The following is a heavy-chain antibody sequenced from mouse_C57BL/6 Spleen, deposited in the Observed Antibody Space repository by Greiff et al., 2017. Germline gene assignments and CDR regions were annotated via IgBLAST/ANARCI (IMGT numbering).Heavy chain of an antibody. D-gene: IGHD2-5*01. CDR2: IHPNSGST. CDR3: ASAYYSNFTWFAY. Sequence: QVQLQQPGAELVKPGASVKLSCKASGYTFTSYWMHWVKQRPGQGLEWIGMIHPNSGSTNYNEKFKSKATLTVDKSSSTAYMQLSSLTSEDSAVDYCASAYYSNFTWFAYWGQGTLVTVSA. V-gene: IGHV1-64*01. CDR1: GYTFTSYW. J-gene: IGHJ3*01.